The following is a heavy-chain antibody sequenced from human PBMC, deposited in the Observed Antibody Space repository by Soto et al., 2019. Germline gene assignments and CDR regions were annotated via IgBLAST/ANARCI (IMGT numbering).Heavy chain of an antibody. V-gene: IGHV4-59*01. J-gene: IGHJ4*02. CDR1: GGSISSYY. CDR2: IYYSGST. CDR3: ARDSDDYGSENYFEY. D-gene: IGHD3-10*01. Sequence: SETLSLTCTVSGGSISSYYWSWIRQPPGKGLEWIGYIYYSGSTNYNPSLKSRVTISVDTSKNQFSLKLSSVTAADTAVYYCARDSDDYGSENYFEYWGQGTLVTVSS.